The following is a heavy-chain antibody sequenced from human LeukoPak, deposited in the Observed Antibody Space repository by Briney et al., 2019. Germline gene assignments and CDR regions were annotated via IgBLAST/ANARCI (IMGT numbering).Heavy chain of an antibody. D-gene: IGHD3-10*01. V-gene: IGHV3-23*01. CDR3: ANKARFGGLWGDDAFDI. CDR2: ISGSGGST. CDR1: GFTFSSYA. Sequence: PGGSLRLSCAASGFTFSSYAMSWVRQAPGKGLEWVSAISGSGGSTYYADSVKGRFTISRDNSKNTLYLQMNSLRAEDTAVYYRANKARFGGLWGDDAFDIWGQGTMVTVSS. J-gene: IGHJ3*02.